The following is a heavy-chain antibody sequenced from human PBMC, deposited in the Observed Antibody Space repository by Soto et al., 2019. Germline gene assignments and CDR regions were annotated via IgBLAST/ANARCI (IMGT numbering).Heavy chain of an antibody. CDR3: ARDWSGYYPQYSMDV. CDR1: GYTFTSYD. CDR2: MNPNSGNT. D-gene: IGHD3-3*01. V-gene: IGHV1-8*01. J-gene: IGHJ6*02. Sequence: ASVKVSCKASGYTFTSYDINWVRQATGQGLEWMGWMNPNSGNTGYAQKFQGRVIMTRSTSISTAYMELSSLRSEDTAVYYCARDWSGYYPQYSMDVWGQGTTVTVS.